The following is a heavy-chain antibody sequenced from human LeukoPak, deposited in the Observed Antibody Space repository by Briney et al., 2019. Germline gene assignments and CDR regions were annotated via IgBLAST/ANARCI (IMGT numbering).Heavy chain of an antibody. J-gene: IGHJ4*02. CDR2: ISYDGINK. CDR3: ARDFDTLTGYYWKSFDF. CDR1: GFTFSTYG. Sequence: GGSLRLSCAASGFTFSTYGMHWVRQAPGKGLEWMAVISYDGINKDYADSVKDRFTVSRDNSKNTLYLQMYSLRAEDTAVYFCARDFDTLTGYYWKSFDFWGQGTLVTVSS. V-gene: IGHV3-30*03. D-gene: IGHD3-9*01.